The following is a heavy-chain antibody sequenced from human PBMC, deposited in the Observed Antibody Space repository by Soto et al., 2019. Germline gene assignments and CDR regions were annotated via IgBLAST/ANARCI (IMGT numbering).Heavy chain of an antibody. D-gene: IGHD2-15*01. CDR1: GGTFSSYA. Sequence: QVQLVQSGAEVKKPGSSVKVSCKASGGTFSSYAISWVRQAPGQGLEWMGGIIPIFGTANYAQKFQGRVTITADESTITAYMELSSLRSEDTAVYYCDLDCSGGSCYDIWGQGTLVTVSS. CDR2: IIPIFGTA. CDR3: DLDCSGGSCYDI. J-gene: IGHJ4*02. V-gene: IGHV1-69*01.